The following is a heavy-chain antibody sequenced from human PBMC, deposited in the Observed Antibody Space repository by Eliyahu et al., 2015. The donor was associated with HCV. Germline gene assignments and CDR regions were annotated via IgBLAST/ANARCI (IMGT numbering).Heavy chain of an antibody. J-gene: IGHJ5*02. D-gene: IGHD6-13*01. CDR2: IHSSGTS. CDR1: GGPISSSSYY. CDR3: ARTGGYSNSRTWFDP. Sequence: QLQLQASGPGLVRPSETRSLTCSVSGGPISSSSYYWAWIRQPPGKGLEWIGSIHSSGTSYYNPSLKSRVTISIDTSKNQFSLKLSSVTAADTAVYYCARTGGYSNSRTWFDPWGQGTLVTVSS. V-gene: IGHV4-39*01.